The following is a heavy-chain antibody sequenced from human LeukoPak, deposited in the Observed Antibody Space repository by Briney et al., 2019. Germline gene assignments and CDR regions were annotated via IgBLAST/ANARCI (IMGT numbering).Heavy chain of an antibody. CDR3: ARRTYFYDSSGYYFDY. Sequence: SETLSLTCTVSGGSISSYYWSWIRQPPGKGLECIGYIYYSGSTNYNPSLKSRVTISVDTSKNQFSLKLSSVTAADTAVYYCARRTYFYDSSGYYFDYWGPGTLVTVSS. CDR1: GGSISSYY. D-gene: IGHD3-22*01. CDR2: IYYSGST. J-gene: IGHJ4*02. V-gene: IGHV4-59*01.